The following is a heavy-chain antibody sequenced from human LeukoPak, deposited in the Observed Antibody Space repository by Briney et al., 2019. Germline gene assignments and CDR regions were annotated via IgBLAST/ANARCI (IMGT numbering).Heavy chain of an antibody. CDR3: AKDIAAAADGHDY. J-gene: IGHJ4*02. Sequence: GGSLRLSCAASGFTFSSYGMHWVRQAPGKGLEWVAFIRYDGSNKYYADSVKGRFTISRDNSKNTLYLQMNSLRAEDTAVYYCAKDIAAAADGHDYWGQGTLVTVSS. V-gene: IGHV3-30*02. CDR2: IRYDGSNK. D-gene: IGHD6-13*01. CDR1: GFTFSSYG.